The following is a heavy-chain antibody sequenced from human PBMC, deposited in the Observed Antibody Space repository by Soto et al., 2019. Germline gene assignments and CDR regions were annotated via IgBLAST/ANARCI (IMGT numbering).Heavy chain of an antibody. D-gene: IGHD1-26*01. CDR1: GGSISSYY. CDR3: ARGGGSYIIDY. Sequence: PSETLSLTCTVSGGSISSYYWSWIRQPPGKGLEWIGYIYYSGSTNYNPSLKSRVTISVDTSKNQFSLKLSSVTAADTAVYYCARGGGSYIIDYWGQGTLVTVSS. J-gene: IGHJ4*02. CDR2: IYYSGST. V-gene: IGHV4-59*01.